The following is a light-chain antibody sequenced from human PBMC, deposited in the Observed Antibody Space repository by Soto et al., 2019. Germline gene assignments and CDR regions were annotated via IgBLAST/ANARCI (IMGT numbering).Light chain of an antibody. CDR2: DVT. Sequence: AVLTQPRSVSGSAGQSVTISCTGTSSDVGGYNCVSWYQQHPGKAPQLIIYDVTQRPSGVPDRFSGSKSGNTASLSISGLQAEDEADYYCCSHSASYTFVFGTGT. CDR1: SSDVGGYNC. V-gene: IGLV2-11*01. CDR3: CSHSASYTFV. J-gene: IGLJ1*01.